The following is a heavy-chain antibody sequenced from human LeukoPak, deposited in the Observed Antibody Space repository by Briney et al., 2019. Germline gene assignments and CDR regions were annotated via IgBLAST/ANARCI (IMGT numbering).Heavy chain of an antibody. CDR1: GFTFSSYE. CDR2: ISSSGSTI. CDR3: ARESSYDILTGYFPYYYGMDV. Sequence: PGGSLRLSCAASGFTFSSYEMNWVRQAPGKGLEWVSYISSSGSTIYYADSVKGRFTISRDNAENSLYLQMNSLRAEDTAVYYCARESSYDILTGYFPYYYGMDVWGQGTTVTVSS. J-gene: IGHJ6*02. V-gene: IGHV3-48*03. D-gene: IGHD3-9*01.